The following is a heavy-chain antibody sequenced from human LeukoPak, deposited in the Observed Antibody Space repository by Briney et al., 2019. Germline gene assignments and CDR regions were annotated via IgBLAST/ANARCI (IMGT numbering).Heavy chain of an antibody. CDR1: GYTFTGYY. Sequence: ASVKVSCKASGYTFTGYYMHWVRQAPGQGLEWMGWINPNSGGTNYAQKFQGRVTMTRDTSISTAYMELSRLRSDDTAVYYCARALSVVVPADAFDIWGQGTMVTVSS. D-gene: IGHD2-2*01. CDR3: ARALSVVVPADAFDI. J-gene: IGHJ3*02. V-gene: IGHV1-2*02. CDR2: INPNSGGT.